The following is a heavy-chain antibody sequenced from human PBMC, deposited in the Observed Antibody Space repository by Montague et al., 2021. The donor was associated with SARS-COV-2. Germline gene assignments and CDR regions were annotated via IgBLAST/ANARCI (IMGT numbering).Heavy chain of an antibody. CDR3: IRGLASGDSWGQGCRVTESRDTPTIESSLNLFSMSVAATAAEDSALFSCSRALSSVDY. CDR1: GGSISSSSYY. V-gene: IGHV4-39*07. D-gene: IGHD2-15*01. Sequence: SETLSLTCTVSGGSISSSSYYWGWIRQPPGRGLEWIGSVYDSGSTYYNPSLKSRVTISLDTSKNQFSMKLSSVTAADTALYYCIRGLASGDSWGQGCRVTESRDTPTIESSLNLFSMSVAATAAEDSALFSCSRALSSVDYWGQGTLVTVSS. CDR2: VYDSGST. J-gene: IGHJ4*02.